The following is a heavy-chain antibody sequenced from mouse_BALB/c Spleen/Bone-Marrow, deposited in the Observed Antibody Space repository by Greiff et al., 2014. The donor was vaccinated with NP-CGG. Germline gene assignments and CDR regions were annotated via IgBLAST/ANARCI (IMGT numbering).Heavy chain of an antibody. CDR2: INPSNGVN. Sequence: VKLVESGAELVKPGASVKLSCKASGYTFTSYYMYWVKQRPGQGLEWIGGINPSNGVNNFNEKFKSKASMTVDKSSSTAYMQLSSLTSEDSAVYYCSRGGNFDVMDYWGQGTSVTVSS. D-gene: IGHD2-1*01. V-gene: IGHV1S81*02. CDR3: SRGGNFDVMDY. J-gene: IGHJ4*01. CDR1: GYTFTSYY.